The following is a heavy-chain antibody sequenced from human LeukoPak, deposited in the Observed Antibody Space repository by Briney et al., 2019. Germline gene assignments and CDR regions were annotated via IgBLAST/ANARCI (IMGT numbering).Heavy chain of an antibody. CDR3: ARDPPDVDIVATIPARDDY. V-gene: IGHV1-18*01. Sequence: ASVKVSCKASGYTFTTYGISWVRQAPGQGLEWMGWISGYNGNTNYAQKFQGRVTMTTDTSTTTAYMDVRSLRSDDTAVYYCARDPPDVDIVATIPARDDYWGQGTLVTVSS. J-gene: IGHJ4*02. D-gene: IGHD5-12*01. CDR1: GYTFTTYG. CDR2: ISGYNGNT.